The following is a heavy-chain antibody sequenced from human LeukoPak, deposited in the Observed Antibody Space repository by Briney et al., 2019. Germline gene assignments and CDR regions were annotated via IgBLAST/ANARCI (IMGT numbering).Heavy chain of an antibody. CDR3: AIPPIAYGEVIYYFDY. Sequence: GGSLRLSCAASGFTFSNYAMSWVRQAPGKGLEWVSALSGDSTYYAGSVKGRFAISRDNSKNTLYLQMNSLRAEDTAVYYCAIPPIAYGEVIYYFDYWGQGTLVTVSS. CDR1: GFTFSNYA. J-gene: IGHJ4*02. V-gene: IGHV3-23*01. D-gene: IGHD3-16*01. CDR2: LSGDST.